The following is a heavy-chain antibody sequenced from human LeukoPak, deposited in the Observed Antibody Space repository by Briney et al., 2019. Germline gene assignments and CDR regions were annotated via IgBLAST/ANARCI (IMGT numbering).Heavy chain of an antibody. CDR3: AKVFFRDLNYDILGYYFDY. CDR1: GFTFSSYA. V-gene: IGHV3-23*01. Sequence: PGGSLRLSCAASGFTFSSYAMSGVRQAPGKGLEWVSAISGSGGSTYYADSVKGRFTISRDNSKNTLYLQMNSLRAEDTAVYYCAKVFFRDLNYDILGYYFDYWGQGTLVTVSS. D-gene: IGHD3-9*01. J-gene: IGHJ4*02. CDR2: ISGSGGST.